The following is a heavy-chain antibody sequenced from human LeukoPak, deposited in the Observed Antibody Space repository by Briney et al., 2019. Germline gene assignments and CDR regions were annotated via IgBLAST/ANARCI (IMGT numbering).Heavy chain of an antibody. Sequence: EASVKVSCKASGYTFTSYDINWVRQATGQGLEWMGWMNPNSGNTGYAQKFQGRATMTRNTSISTAYMELSSLRSEDTAVYYCARFGVLVRGVRNNWFDPWGQGTLVTVSS. CDR3: ARFGVLVRGVRNNWFDP. CDR2: MNPNSGNT. J-gene: IGHJ5*02. D-gene: IGHD3-10*01. CDR1: GYTFTSYD. V-gene: IGHV1-8*01.